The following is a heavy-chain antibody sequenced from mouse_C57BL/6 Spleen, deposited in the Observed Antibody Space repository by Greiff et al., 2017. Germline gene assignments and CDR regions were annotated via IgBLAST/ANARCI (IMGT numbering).Heavy chain of an antibody. V-gene: IGHV1-55*01. CDR2: IYPGSGST. CDR3: ARSDYRRDYYAMED. D-gene: IGHD2-12*01. Sequence: QVQLQQPGAELVKPGASVKLSCKASGYTFTSYWIPWVKQRPGQGLEWIGNIYPGSGSTNYNEKFKSKATLTVDNSSSTAYMQLSSLTSEDSSVDCGARSDYRRDYYAMEDWGQATAVTVSS. J-gene: IGHJ4*01. CDR1: GYTFTSYW.